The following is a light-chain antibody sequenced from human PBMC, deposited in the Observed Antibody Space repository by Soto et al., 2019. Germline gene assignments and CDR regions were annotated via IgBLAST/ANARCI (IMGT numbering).Light chain of an antibody. CDR3: HQRTNWPIT. CDR2: DAS. J-gene: IGKJ5*01. V-gene: IGKV3-11*01. CDR1: QNIGRY. Sequence: EIVLTQSPGTLSLSPGERAALSCRASQNIGRYLAWYQQKPGQAPRLLIYDASNRATGIPARFSGSGSGTDFTLTISSLEPEDFAVYYCHQRTNWPITFGQGTRLEIK.